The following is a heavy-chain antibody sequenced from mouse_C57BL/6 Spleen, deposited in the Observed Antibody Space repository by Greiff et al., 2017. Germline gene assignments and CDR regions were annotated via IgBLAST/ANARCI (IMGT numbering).Heavy chain of an antibody. J-gene: IGHJ3*01. Sequence: EVHLVESGGGLVQPGGSMKLSCVASGFTFSNYWMNWVRQSPEKGLEWVAQIRLKSDNYATHYAESVKGRFTISRDDSKSSVYLQMNNLRAEDTGIYYCTGHWDVAYWGQGTLVTVSA. V-gene: IGHV6-3*01. CDR1: GFTFSNYW. D-gene: IGHD4-1*01. CDR3: TGHWDVAY. CDR2: IRLKSDNYAT.